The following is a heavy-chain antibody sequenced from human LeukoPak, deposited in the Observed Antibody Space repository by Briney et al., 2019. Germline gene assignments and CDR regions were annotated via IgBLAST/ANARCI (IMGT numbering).Heavy chain of an antibody. Sequence: SETLSLTCAVYGGSFSGYYWSWIRQPPGKWLEWIGEINHSGSTNYNPSLKSRVTISVDTSKNQFSLKLSSVTAADTAVYYCARRVSHHRLSGADWFDPWGQGTLVTVSS. V-gene: IGHV4-34*01. CDR2: INHSGST. J-gene: IGHJ5*02. D-gene: IGHD1-14*01. CDR3: ARRVSHHRLSGADWFDP. CDR1: GGSFSGYY.